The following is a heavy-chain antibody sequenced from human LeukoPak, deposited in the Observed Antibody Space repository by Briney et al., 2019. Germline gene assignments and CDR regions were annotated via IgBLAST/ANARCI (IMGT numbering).Heavy chain of an antibody. CDR2: IYYSGST. D-gene: IGHD6-13*01. Sequence: SETLSLTCTVSGGSTSSSSYYWGWIRQPPGKGLEWIGSIYYSGSTYYNPSLKSRVTISVDTSKNQFSLKLSSVTAADTAVYYCARALYSSSWYYFDYWGQGTLVTVSS. CDR1: GGSTSSSSYY. V-gene: IGHV4-39*01. CDR3: ARALYSSSWYYFDY. J-gene: IGHJ4*02.